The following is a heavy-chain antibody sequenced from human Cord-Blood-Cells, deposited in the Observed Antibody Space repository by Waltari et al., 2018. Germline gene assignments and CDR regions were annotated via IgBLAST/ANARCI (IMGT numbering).Heavy chain of an antibody. V-gene: IGHV4-34*01. Sequence: QVQLQQWGAGLLKPSETLSLTCAVYGGSFSGYYWPWIRQPPGKGLEWIGEINHSGSTNYNPSLKSRVTISVDTSKNQFSLKLSSVTAADTAVYYCARPDRTGDAFDIWGQGTMVTVSS. CDR1: GGSFSGYY. CDR3: ARPDRTGDAFDI. J-gene: IGHJ3*02. CDR2: INHSGST. D-gene: IGHD1-1*01.